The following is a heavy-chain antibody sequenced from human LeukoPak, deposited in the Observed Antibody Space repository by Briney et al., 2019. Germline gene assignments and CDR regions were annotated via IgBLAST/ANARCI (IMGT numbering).Heavy chain of an antibody. V-gene: IGHV4-34*01. D-gene: IGHD3-3*01. Sequence: PSETLSLTCAVYGGSFSGYYWSWIRQPPGKGLEWIGEINHSGSTNYNPSLKSRVTISVDTSKNQFSLKLSSVTAADTAVYYCARGRSITIFGVASLYMDVWGKGTTVTVSS. J-gene: IGHJ6*03. CDR3: ARGRSITIFGVASLYMDV. CDR1: GGSFSGYY. CDR2: INHSGST.